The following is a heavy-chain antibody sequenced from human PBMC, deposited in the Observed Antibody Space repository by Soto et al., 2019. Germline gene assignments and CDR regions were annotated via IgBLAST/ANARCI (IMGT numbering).Heavy chain of an antibody. D-gene: IGHD3-22*01. V-gene: IGHV1-69*13. J-gene: IGHJ6*02. CDR1: GGTFSSYA. Sequence: AVKVSCKASGGTFSSYAISWVRQAPGQGLEWMGGIIPIFGTANYAQKFQGRVTITADESTSTAYMELSSLRSEDTAVYYCARVSHYDSSGPQYYYYGMDVWGQGTTVTVSS. CDR3: ARVSHYDSSGPQYYYYGMDV. CDR2: IIPIFGTA.